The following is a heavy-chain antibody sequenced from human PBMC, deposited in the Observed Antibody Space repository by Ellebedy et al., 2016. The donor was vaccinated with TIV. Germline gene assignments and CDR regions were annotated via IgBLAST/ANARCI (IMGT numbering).Heavy chain of an antibody. CDR3: ATTSWSERGPYVVAVAQHNYYSSGMDV. D-gene: IGHD6-19*01. CDR2: FDPEDDET. V-gene: IGHV1-24*01. CDR1: GFTFSNSA. Sequence: ASVKVSCKTSGFTFSNSAMHWVRQAPGKGLEWMGGFDPEDDETIYAQKFQGRVTMTEDTSTDPAYMELSSLRSEDTAVYYCATTSWSERGPYVVAVAQHNYYSSGMDVWGQGTTVTVSS. J-gene: IGHJ6*02.